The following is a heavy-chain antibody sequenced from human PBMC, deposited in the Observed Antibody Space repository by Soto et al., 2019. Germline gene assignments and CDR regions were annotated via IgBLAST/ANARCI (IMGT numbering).Heavy chain of an antibody. J-gene: IGHJ4*02. Sequence: GGSLRLSCAASGFTFSSYGMHWVRQAPGKGLEWVAVISYDGSNKYYADSVKGRFTISRDNSKNTLYLQMNSLRAEDTAVYYCARMTYYYGSGSYYPDYWGQGTLVTVSS. CDR1: GFTFSSYG. V-gene: IGHV3-30*03. CDR2: ISYDGSNK. D-gene: IGHD3-10*01. CDR3: ARMTYYYGSGSYYPDY.